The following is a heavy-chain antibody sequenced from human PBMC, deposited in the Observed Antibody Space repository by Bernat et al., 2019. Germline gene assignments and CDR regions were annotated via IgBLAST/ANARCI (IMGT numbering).Heavy chain of an antibody. J-gene: IGHJ4*02. CDR3: ARSSSNGATILY. CDR2: ISSSGSYI. D-gene: IGHD5-12*01. CDR1: RFTFSSYS. V-gene: IGHV3-21*01. Sequence: EVQLVESGGGLVKPGGSLRLSCAASRFTFSSYSRNWVRQAPGKGLEWVSSISSSGSYIYYADSVKGRFTISRDNAKNSLYLQMNSLRAEDTAVYYCARSSSNGATILYWGQGTLVPVSS.